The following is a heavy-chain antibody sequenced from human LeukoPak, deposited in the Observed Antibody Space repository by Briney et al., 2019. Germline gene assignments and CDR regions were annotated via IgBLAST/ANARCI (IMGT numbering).Heavy chain of an antibody. V-gene: IGHV4-61*08. Sequence: SQTLSLTCTVSGGSISSGGYYWTWIRQPPGKGLEWIGYIYYSGSTNYNPSLKSRVTMSVDTSKNQFSLKVTSVTAADTAVYYCARGPPGGRFDPWGQGTLVTVSS. J-gene: IGHJ5*02. D-gene: IGHD3-10*01. CDR3: ARGPPGGRFDP. CDR1: GGSISSGGYY. CDR2: IYYSGST.